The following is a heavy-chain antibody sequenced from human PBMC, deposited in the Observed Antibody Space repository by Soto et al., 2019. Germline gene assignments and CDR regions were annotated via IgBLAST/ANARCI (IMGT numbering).Heavy chain of an antibody. J-gene: IGHJ2*01. V-gene: IGHV3-33*01. Sequence: QVQVVESGGGVVQPGRSLRLSCAASGFTFSGYGMHWVRQAPGKGLEWVALMWHDGSKTFYADSVKGRFTISRDKSDNLLILQMNSLRAEDTAVYYCARDERSWYFDLWGRGTLVSVSS. CDR3: ARDERSWYFDL. D-gene: IGHD1-1*01. CDR1: GFTFSGYG. CDR2: MWHDGSKT.